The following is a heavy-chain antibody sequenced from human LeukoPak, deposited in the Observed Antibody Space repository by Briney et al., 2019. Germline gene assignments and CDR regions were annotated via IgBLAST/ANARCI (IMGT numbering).Heavy chain of an antibody. V-gene: IGHV3-21*01. CDR1: GFTFSSYS. CDR2: ISSSSSYI. D-gene: IGHD5-18*01. CDR3: ARGGQYSYGQNANHYYYYYGMDV. J-gene: IGHJ6*02. Sequence: GGSLRLSCAASGFTFSSYSMNWVRQAPGKGLEWVSSISSSSSYIYYADSVKGRFTISRDNAKNSLYLQMNSLRAEDTAVYYCARGGQYSYGQNANHYYYYYGMDVWGQGTTVTVSS.